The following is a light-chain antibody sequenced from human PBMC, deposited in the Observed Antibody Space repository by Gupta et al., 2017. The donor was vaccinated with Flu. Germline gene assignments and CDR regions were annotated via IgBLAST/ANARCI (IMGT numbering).Light chain of an antibody. V-gene: IGLV2-8*01. CDR2: EVN. Sequence: QSALTQPPSASGSPGQSVTISCTGTSSDVGAYRFVSWYQQHPGKAHKLMIYEVNKRPAGVPVRFSGSKSGNTASLTVSGRQAEEEGDYYCSSYADSNIYVFGTGTKVTVL. CDR3: SSYADSNIYV. CDR1: SSDVGAYRF. J-gene: IGLJ1*01.